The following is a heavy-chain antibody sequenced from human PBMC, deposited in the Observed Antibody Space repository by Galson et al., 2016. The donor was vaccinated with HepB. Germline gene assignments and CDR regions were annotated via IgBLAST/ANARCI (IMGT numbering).Heavy chain of an antibody. J-gene: IGHJ4*02. V-gene: IGHV3-15*01. Sequence: SLRLSCAASGFTFSNAWMSWVRQAPGKGLAWVGRIRSKADGGTTDYAPPLKGKFSISRDDSKNTLYLHMNSLESEDTAVYYCVTDVWEPIGRYWGQGTLVTVSS. D-gene: IGHD1-26*01. CDR3: VTDVWEPIGRY. CDR1: GFTFSNAW. CDR2: IRSKADGGTT.